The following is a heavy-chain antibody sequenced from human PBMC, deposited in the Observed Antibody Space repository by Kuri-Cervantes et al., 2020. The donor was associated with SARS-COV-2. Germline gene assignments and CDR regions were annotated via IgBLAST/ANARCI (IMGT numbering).Heavy chain of an antibody. CDR3: VSRIVVVPAAPLDY. CDR2: IRYDGSNK. Sequence: GESLKISCAASGFTFSSYGMHWVRQAPGKGLEWVAFIRYDGSNKYYADSVKGRFTISRDNSKNTLYLQMNSLRAEDTAVYYCVSRIVVVPAAPLDYWGQGTLVTVSS. V-gene: IGHV3-30*02. J-gene: IGHJ4*02. CDR1: GFTFSSYG. D-gene: IGHD2-2*01.